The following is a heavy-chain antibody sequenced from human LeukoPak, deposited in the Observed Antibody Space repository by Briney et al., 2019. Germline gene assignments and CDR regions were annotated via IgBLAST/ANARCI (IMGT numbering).Heavy chain of an antibody. V-gene: IGHV3-53*01. J-gene: IGHJ4*02. CDR2: IYSGGST. CDR1: GYTFTSYG. CDR3: ARGDFDY. Sequence: SCKASGYTFTSYGNSWVRQAPGQGLEWVSVIYSGGSTYCADSVKGRFTISRDNSKNTLYLQMNSLRAEDTAVYYCARGDFDYWGQGTLVTVSS.